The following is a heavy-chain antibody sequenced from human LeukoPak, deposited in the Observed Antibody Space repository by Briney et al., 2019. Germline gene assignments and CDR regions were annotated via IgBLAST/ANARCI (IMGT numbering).Heavy chain of an antibody. J-gene: IGHJ3*02. Sequence: SETLSLTCTVSGGSISSSSYYWGWIRQPPGKGLEWIGSIYYSGSTYYNPSLKSRVTISVDTSKNQFSLKLSSVTAADTAVYYCASPIAVAGTVAYDAFDIWGQGTMVTVSS. V-gene: IGHV4-39*01. CDR2: IYYSGST. CDR3: ASPIAVAGTVAYDAFDI. CDR1: GGSISSSSYY. D-gene: IGHD6-19*01.